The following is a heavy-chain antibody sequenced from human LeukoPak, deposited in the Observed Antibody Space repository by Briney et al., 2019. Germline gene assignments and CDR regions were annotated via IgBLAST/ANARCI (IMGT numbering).Heavy chain of an antibody. CDR3: ARPSGARRHLWLDY. CDR1: GYILTTYG. Sequence: ASVKVSCKASGYILTTYGISWVRQAPGQGLEWMGWISAYNGDTDFAQHLQGRVSMTIDASTNTAYMELSSLRSDDTAVYYCARPSGARRHLWLDYWGQGTVVTVSS. D-gene: IGHD5-18*01. J-gene: IGHJ4*02. CDR2: ISAYNGDT. V-gene: IGHV1-18*01.